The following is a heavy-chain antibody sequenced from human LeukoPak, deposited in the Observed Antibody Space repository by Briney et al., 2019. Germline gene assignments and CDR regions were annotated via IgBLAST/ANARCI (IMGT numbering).Heavy chain of an antibody. CDR2: ITSSSSYI. Sequence: PGGSLRLSCAASGFTFNTYNMNWVRQAPGQGLEWVSSITSSSSYIYYADSVKGRFTISRDNAKNSLYLQMNSLRAEDTAVYYCAELGITMIGGVWGKGTTVTISS. D-gene: IGHD3-10*02. J-gene: IGHJ6*04. CDR1: GFTFNTYN. V-gene: IGHV3-21*01. CDR3: AELGITMIGGV.